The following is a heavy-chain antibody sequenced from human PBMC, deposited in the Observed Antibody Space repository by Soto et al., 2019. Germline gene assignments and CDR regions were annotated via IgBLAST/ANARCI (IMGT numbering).Heavy chain of an antibody. CDR1: GGTFSSYA. V-gene: IGHV1-69*12. J-gene: IGHJ6*02. CDR2: IIPIFGTA. Sequence: QVQLVQSGAEVKKPGSSVKVSCKASGGTFSSYAISWVRQAPGQGLEWMGGIIPIFGTANYAQKFQGRVTITADESTSAAYMELSSLRAEDTDVYYCARDGGYCISTSCGYYYYGMDVWGQGTTVTVSS. D-gene: IGHD2-2*01. CDR3: ARDGGYCISTSCGYYYYGMDV.